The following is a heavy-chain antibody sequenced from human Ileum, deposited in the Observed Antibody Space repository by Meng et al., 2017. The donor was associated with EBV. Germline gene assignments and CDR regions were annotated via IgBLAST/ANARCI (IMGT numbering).Heavy chain of an antibody. CDR1: WCTFGGYA. D-gene: IGHD4-17*01. V-gene: IGHV3-30*18. CDR3: AKVATGGYYFDS. Sequence: RVEVGGGWGMTGRSLGISLRASWCTFGGYAIHWCGEAQGKGLEWLEMVSYDGSRQDYPDSVKGRFTISRDNSKNTLYLQMNSLRADDTAIYDCAKVATGGYYFDSWGQGTLVTVSS. CDR2: VSYDGSRQ. J-gene: IGHJ4*02.